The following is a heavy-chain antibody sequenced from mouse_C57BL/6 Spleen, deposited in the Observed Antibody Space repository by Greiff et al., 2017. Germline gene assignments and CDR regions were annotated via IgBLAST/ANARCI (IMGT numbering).Heavy chain of an antibody. V-gene: IGHV5-17*01. CDR2: ISSGSSTI. J-gene: IGHJ1*03. CDR3: ARDYGSSPYWYFDV. D-gene: IGHD1-1*01. Sequence: EVHLVESGGGLVKPGGSLKLSCAASGFTFSDYGMHWVRQAPEKGLEWVAYISSGSSTIYYADTVKGRFTFSRDTAKNTLFLQMTSLRSEDTAMYYCARDYGSSPYWYFDVWGTGTTVTVSS. CDR1: GFTFSDYG.